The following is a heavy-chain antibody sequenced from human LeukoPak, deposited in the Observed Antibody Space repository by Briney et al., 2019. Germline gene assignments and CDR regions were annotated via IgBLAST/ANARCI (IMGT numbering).Heavy chain of an antibody. J-gene: IGHJ3*02. CDR1: GFTFSSYS. D-gene: IGHD1-26*01. V-gene: IGHV3-21*01. CDR2: ISSSSSYI. Sequence: PGGSLRLSCAASGFTFSSYSMNWVRQAPGKGLEWVSSISSSSSYIYYADSVKGRFTISRDNAKNSLYLQMNSLRAEDTAAYYCARALPSPLYSGSYADAFDIWGQGTMVTVSS. CDR3: ARALPSPLYSGSYADAFDI.